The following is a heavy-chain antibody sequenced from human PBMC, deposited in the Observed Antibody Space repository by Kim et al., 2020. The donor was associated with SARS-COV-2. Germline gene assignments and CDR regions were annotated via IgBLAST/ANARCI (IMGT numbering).Heavy chain of an antibody. Sequence: GGSLRLSCAASGFTFSSYWMHWVRQAPGKGLVWVSRINSDGSSTSYADSVKGRFTISRDNAKNTLYLQMNSLRAEDTAVYYCARSGEDANPTYYYYGMDVWGQGTTVTVSS. J-gene: IGHJ6*02. CDR3: ARSGEDANPTYYYYGMDV. CDR1: GFTFSSYW. V-gene: IGHV3-74*01. D-gene: IGHD3-10*01. CDR2: INSDGSST.